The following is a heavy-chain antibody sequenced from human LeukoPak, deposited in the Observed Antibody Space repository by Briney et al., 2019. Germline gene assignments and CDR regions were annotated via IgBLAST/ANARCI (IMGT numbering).Heavy chain of an antibody. Sequence: PGGSLRLSCAASGFTFDSYAMSWVRQAPGKGLEWVSALSRFGGTTYYADSAKGRFTISRDNSNNTLYLQMNSLRVGDTAIYFCVKPMGSRWSNNRFDAWGHGTLVTV. CDR2: LSRFGGTT. J-gene: IGHJ5*01. V-gene: IGHV3-23*01. D-gene: IGHD6-13*01. CDR3: VKPMGSRWSNNRFDA. CDR1: GFTFDSYA.